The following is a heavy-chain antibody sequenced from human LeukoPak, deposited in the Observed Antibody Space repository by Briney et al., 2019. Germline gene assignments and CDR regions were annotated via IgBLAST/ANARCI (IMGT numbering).Heavy chain of an antibody. D-gene: IGHD4-17*01. J-gene: IGHJ4*02. CDR2: IKQDGTE. Sequence: GGSLRLSCAASGFTFRKHWMSWVRQAPGKGPERVAHIKQDGTEYYVDSVKGRFIISRDNAKNSLYLQMNSLRAEDTAVYSCVRGPDYGDRLDYFDYWGQGTLVTVSS. CDR3: VRGPDYGDRLDYFDY. CDR1: GFTFRKHW. V-gene: IGHV3-7*01.